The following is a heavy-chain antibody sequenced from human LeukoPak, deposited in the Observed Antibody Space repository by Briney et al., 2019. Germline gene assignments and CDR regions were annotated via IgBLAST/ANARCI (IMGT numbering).Heavy chain of an antibody. Sequence: SGTLSLTCAVSGGSISSSNWWSWVRQPPGKGLEWIGEIYHSGSTNYNPSLKSRVTISVGKSKNQFSLKLSSVTAADTAVYYCARAVTYNWFDPWGQGTLVTVSS. J-gene: IGHJ5*02. CDR1: GGSISSSNW. D-gene: IGHD2-21*02. CDR2: IYHSGST. CDR3: ARAVTYNWFDP. V-gene: IGHV4-4*02.